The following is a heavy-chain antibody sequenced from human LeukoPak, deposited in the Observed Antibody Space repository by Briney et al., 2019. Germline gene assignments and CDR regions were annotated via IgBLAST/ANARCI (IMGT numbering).Heavy chain of an antibody. CDR3: ATDDYRGLGY. CDR2: IIQDGSVT. CDR1: GITFSNYY. J-gene: IGHJ4*02. Sequence: GGSLRLSCVTSGITFSNYYRHWVRQVPGEGLVWVSHIIQDGSVTRYADSVKGRFTISRDNAKNTVYLQLNNMRAEDTAVYYCATDDYRGLGYWGQGTLVTVSS. D-gene: IGHD3-16*01. V-gene: IGHV3-74*01.